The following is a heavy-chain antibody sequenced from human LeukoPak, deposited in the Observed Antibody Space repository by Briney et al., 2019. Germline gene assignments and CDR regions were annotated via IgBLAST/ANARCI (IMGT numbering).Heavy chain of an antibody. V-gene: IGHV3-21*01. J-gene: IGHJ4*02. CDR3: TRPGDYGDYVYY. CDR2: ISSSSSYI. CDR1: GFTFSSYS. Sequence: GGSLRLSCAASGFTFSSYSMNWVRQAPGKGLEWVSSISSSSSYIYYADSVKGRFTISRDNAKDSLYLQMNSLRAEDTAVYYCTRPGDYGDYVYYWGQGTLVTVSS. D-gene: IGHD4-17*01.